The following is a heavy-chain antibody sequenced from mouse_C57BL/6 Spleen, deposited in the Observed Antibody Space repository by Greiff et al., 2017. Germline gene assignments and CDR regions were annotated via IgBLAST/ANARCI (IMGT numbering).Heavy chain of an antibody. J-gene: IGHJ2*01. D-gene: IGHD4-1*02. CDR1: GYTFTSYW. CDR2: IHPNSGST. Sequence: VQLQQPGAELVKPGASVKLSCKASGYTFTSYWMHWVKQRPGQGLEWIGMIHPNSGSTNYNEKFKSKATLTVDKSSSTAYMQLSSLTSEDAAFYYCASAQLSDYWGQGTTLTVSS. V-gene: IGHV1-64*01. CDR3: ASAQLSDY.